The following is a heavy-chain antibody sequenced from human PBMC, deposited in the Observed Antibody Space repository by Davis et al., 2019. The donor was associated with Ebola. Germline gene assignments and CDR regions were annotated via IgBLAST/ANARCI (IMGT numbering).Heavy chain of an antibody. CDR3: ARPWYSGTYYDAYDI. CDR1: GASISSRSYY. V-gene: IGHV4-39*01. D-gene: IGHD1-26*01. CDR2: FSYGDNT. Sequence: SDTLSLTCTVSGASISSRSYYWGWIRQPPGKGLEWVGSFSYGDNTHYYNPSLRSRVTISVDTSRNQFSLKLSSATAADTAVYYCARPWYSGTYYDAYDIWGQGTMVAVSS. J-gene: IGHJ3*02.